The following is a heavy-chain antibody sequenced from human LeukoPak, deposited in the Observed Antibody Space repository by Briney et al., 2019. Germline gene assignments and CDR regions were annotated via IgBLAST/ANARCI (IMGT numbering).Heavy chain of an antibody. Sequence: GGSLRLSCAASGFTFSSYGMHWVRQAPGKGLEWVAVISYDGSNKYYADSVKGRFTISRDNSKNTLYLQMNSLRAEDTAVYSCAKGSGWWNYFDYWGQGTLVTVSS. V-gene: IGHV3-30*18. CDR3: AKGSGWWNYFDY. D-gene: IGHD6-19*01. CDR1: GFTFSSYG. J-gene: IGHJ4*02. CDR2: ISYDGSNK.